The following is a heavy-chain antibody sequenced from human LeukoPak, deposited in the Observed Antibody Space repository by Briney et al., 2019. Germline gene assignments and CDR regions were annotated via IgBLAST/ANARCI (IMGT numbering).Heavy chain of an antibody. V-gene: IGHV3-48*03. CDR3: ARVPYDSGGYYWDY. CDR1: GLTFSSYE. Sequence: GGSLRLSCAASGLTFSSYEMNWVRQAPGKGLEWVSYISSSGSTIYYADSVKGRFTISRDNAKNSLYLQMNSLRAEDTAVYYCARVPYDSGGYYWDYWGQGTLVTVSS. J-gene: IGHJ4*02. D-gene: IGHD3-22*01. CDR2: ISSSGSTI.